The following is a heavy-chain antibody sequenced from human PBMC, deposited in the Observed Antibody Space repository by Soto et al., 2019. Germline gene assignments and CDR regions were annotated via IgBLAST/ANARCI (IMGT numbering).Heavy chain of an antibody. Sequence: SETLSITCTVSGGSISSSIYYWGWIRKPPGKGLEWIGSIYYSGSTYYNPSLKSRVTISVDTSKNQFSLKLSSVTAADTAVYYCARSPYDSSGYYSRGVYYFDYWGQGTLVTVSS. CDR2: IYYSGST. CDR3: ARSPYDSSGYYSRGVYYFDY. D-gene: IGHD3-22*01. CDR1: GGSISSSIYY. V-gene: IGHV4-39*01. J-gene: IGHJ4*02.